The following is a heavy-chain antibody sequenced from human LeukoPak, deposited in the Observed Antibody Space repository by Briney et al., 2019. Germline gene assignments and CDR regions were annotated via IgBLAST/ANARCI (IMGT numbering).Heavy chain of an antibody. V-gene: IGHV1-18*01. Sequence: ASVKVSCKASGYTFTSYGISWVRQAPGQGLEWMGWISAYNGNTNYAQKLQGRVTMTTDTSTSTAYMELRSLRSDDTAVYYCARVVVDRFYYYYYYMDVWGKGTTVTVSS. CDR2: ISAYNGNT. D-gene: IGHD2-2*01. CDR3: ARVVVDRFYYYYYYMDV. CDR1: GYTFTSYG. J-gene: IGHJ6*03.